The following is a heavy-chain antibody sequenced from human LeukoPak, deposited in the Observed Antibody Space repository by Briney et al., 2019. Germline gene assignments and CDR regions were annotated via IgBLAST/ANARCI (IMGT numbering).Heavy chain of an antibody. J-gene: IGHJ6*02. CDR1: GASVRSSYYY. Sequence: KPSETLSLTCTVSGASVRSSYYYWSWIRQPPGKGLERIGYIYYSGTTSFNPSLKSRVTISIDTSKNQFSLKLSSVSAADTAVYFCASGSTLIGYGMDVWGQGTTLTVSS. V-gene: IGHV4-30-4*01. CDR3: ASGSTLIGYGMDV. CDR2: IYYSGTT. D-gene: IGHD6-25*01.